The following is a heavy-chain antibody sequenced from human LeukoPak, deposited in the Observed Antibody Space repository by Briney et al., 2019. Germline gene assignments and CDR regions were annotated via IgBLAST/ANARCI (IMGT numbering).Heavy chain of an antibody. V-gene: IGHV3-30*18. CDR2: ISYDGSNK. J-gene: IGHJ4*02. D-gene: IGHD1-7*01. Sequence: GRSLRLSCAASGFTFSSYGMHRVRQAPGKGLEWVAVISYDGSNKYYTDSVKGRFTISRDNSKNTLYLQVNSLRAGDTAVYYCAKDSWNYFLGGSRPRHFDYWGQGTLVTVSS. CDR1: GFTFSSYG. CDR3: AKDSWNYFLGGSRPRHFDY.